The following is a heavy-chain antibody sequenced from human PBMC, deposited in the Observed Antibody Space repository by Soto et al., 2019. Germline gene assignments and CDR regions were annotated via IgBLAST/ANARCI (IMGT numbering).Heavy chain of an antibody. D-gene: IGHD3-3*01. CDR1: GYTFTSYG. J-gene: IGHJ5*02. CDR2: IGAYNGNT. V-gene: IGHV1-18*01. CDR3: ARDDTIFGVVIPSGFDP. Sequence: ASVKVSCKASGYTFTSYGISWVRQAPGQGLEWMGWIGAYNGNTNYAQKLQGRVTMTTDTSTSTAYMELRSLRSDDTAVYYCARDDTIFGVVIPSGFDPWGQGTLVTVSS.